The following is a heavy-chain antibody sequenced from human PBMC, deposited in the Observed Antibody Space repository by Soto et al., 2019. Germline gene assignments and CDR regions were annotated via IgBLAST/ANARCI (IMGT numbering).Heavy chain of an antibody. J-gene: IGHJ4*02. CDR3: ARDVQYYYDSRHFDF. V-gene: IGHV3-30-3*01. CDR2: ISYDGSNK. CDR1: GFTFISSA. Sequence: GGSLRLSCAASGFTFISSAMHWVLQAPGKGLEWVAVISYDGSNKYYADSVKGRFTISRDNSKNTLYLQMNSLRAEDSAVYYCARDVQYYYDSRHFDFWGQGTLVTVSS. D-gene: IGHD3-22*01.